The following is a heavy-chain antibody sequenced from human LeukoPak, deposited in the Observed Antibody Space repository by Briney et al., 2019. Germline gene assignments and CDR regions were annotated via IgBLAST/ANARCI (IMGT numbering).Heavy chain of an antibody. J-gene: IGHJ4*02. Sequence: ASVKVCCKVSGYTLSELSMYWVRQGPGKGLEWMGSFDHENDETTYAQKFQGRIRMTEDTSTQTAYMELSGLRSDDTAIYYCATDGTGRYSVDCWGQGTLVTVSS. CDR2: FDHENDET. CDR3: ATDGTGRYSVDC. CDR1: GYTLSELS. D-gene: IGHD3-10*01. V-gene: IGHV1-24*01.